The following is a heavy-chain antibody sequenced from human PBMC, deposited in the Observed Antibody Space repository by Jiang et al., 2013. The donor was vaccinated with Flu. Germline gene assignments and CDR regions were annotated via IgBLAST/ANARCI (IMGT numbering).Heavy chain of an antibody. D-gene: IGHD1/OR15-1a*01. Sequence: LLKPSETLSLTCTVSGGSISSYYWSWIRQPPGKGLEWIGYIYYSGSTNYNPSLKSRVTISVDTSKNQFSLKLSSVTAVDTAVYYCARGGTNIRLFDYWGQGTLVTVSS. CDR3: ARGGTNIRLFDY. V-gene: IGHV4-59*01. J-gene: IGHJ4*02. CDR2: IYYSGST. CDR1: GGSISSYY.